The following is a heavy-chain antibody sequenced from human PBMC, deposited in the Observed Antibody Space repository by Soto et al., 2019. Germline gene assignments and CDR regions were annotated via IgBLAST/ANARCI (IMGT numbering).Heavy chain of an antibody. J-gene: IGHJ4*02. V-gene: IGHV4-39*01. CDR1: GTSISGSYCY. CDR3: ATSQKGYNWNYFDH. CDR2: VFYTGFT. D-gene: IGHD1-20*01. Sequence: SETLSLTCAVSGTSISGSYCYWAWLRQSPGKGPEWIGSVFYTGFTSYNPSLESRVSVSVDTSKSQFSPKLSAVTAADTAVYYCATSQKGYNWNYFDHWGQGALVTVSS.